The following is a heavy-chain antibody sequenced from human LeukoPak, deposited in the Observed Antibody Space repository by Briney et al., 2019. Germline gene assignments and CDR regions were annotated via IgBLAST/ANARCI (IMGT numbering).Heavy chain of an antibody. D-gene: IGHD6-19*01. Sequence: KTSQTLSLTCTVSGGSNSSGSYYWSWIRQAAGKGLEWIGRIYTSGSTNYNPSLKSRVTISVDTSKNQYSLELSSVTDADTDVYYCARDGGSGWYLGYYYYYMDVWGKGTTVTVSS. J-gene: IGHJ6*03. V-gene: IGHV4-61*02. CDR1: GGSNSSGSYY. CDR3: ARDGGSGWYLGYYYYYMDV. CDR2: IYTSGST.